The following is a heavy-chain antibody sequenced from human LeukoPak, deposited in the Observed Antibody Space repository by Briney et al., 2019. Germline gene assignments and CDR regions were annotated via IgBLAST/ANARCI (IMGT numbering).Heavy chain of an antibody. CDR2: IYYSGST. CDR3: ARDKVGGDAFDI. V-gene: IGHV4-39*07. CDR1: GGSISSSSYY. J-gene: IGHJ3*02. Sequence: SETLSLTCTVSGGSISSSSYYWGWIRQPPGKGLEWIGSIYYSGSTYYNPSLKSRVTISVDTSKNQFSLKLSSVTAADTAVYYCARDKVGGDAFDIWGQGTMVTVSS.